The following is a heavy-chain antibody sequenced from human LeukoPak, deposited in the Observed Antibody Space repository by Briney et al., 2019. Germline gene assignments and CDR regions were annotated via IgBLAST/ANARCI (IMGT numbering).Heavy chain of an antibody. CDR1: GLTFSDHY. CDR2: ITSSGDSV. D-gene: IGHD7-27*01. J-gene: IGHJ4*02. V-gene: IGHV3-11*01. CDR3: GRGHWGLDY. Sequence: GGSLRLSCAASGLTFSDHYMTWIRQAPGKGPEWVSYITSSGDSVSYADSVKGRFTISRDNAKNSLYLQMDSLRAEDTAVYYCGRGHWGLDYWGQGTLVTVSS.